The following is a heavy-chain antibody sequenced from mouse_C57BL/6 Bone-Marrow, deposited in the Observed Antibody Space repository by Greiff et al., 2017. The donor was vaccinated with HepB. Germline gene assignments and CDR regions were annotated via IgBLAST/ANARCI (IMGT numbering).Heavy chain of an antibody. V-gene: IGHV1-64*01. Sequence: QVQLQQPGAELVKPGASVKLSCKASGYTFTSYWMHWVKQRPGQGLEWIGMIHPNSGSTNYNEKFKSKATLTVDKSSSTAYMQLSSLTSEDSAVYYCARNYGRSYGDYWGQGTTLTVSS. J-gene: IGHJ2*01. CDR2: IHPNSGST. CDR1: GYTFTSYW. CDR3: ARNYGRSYGDY. D-gene: IGHD1-1*01.